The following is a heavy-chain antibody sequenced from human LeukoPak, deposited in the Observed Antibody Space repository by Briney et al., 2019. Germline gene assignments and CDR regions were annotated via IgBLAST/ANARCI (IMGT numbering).Heavy chain of an antibody. CDR2: INPSGGST. CDR1: GYTFTSYY. J-gene: IGHJ4*02. D-gene: IGHD1-1*01. CDR3: ARDPTGTASRGRYFDY. V-gene: IGHV1-46*01. Sequence: ASVKVSCKASGYTFTSYYVHWVRQAPGQGLEWMGIINPSGGSTSYAQKFQGRVTMTRDTSTSTVYMELSSLRSEDTAVYYCARDPTGTASRGRYFDYWGQGTLVTVSS.